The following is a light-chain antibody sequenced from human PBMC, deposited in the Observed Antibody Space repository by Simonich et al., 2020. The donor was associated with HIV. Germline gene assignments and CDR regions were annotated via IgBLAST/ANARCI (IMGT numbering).Light chain of an antibody. CDR1: QGISNS. CDR2: AAS. Sequence: DIQMTQSPSSLSASVGDKVTITCRASQGISNSLAWYQQKPGKSPKLLLYAASRLESGVPSRFSGIGSGTDFILTISSLQPEDFATYYCQQSFSTPFTFGPGTKVEIK. V-gene: IGKV1-NL1*01. J-gene: IGKJ3*01. CDR3: QQSFSTPFT.